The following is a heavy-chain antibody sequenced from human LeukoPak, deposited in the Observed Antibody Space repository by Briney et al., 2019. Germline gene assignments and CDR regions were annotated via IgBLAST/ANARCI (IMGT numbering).Heavy chain of an antibody. J-gene: IGHJ5*02. V-gene: IGHV1-18*01. Sequence: ASVKVSCKASGYTFTSYSITWVRQAPGQGLESMGWISAYNGSTSYAQNLQGRVVMTTDTSTSTAYMELRSLTSDDTAVYYCARHRGAGYCSGGYCFNCFDPWGQGTLVTVSS. CDR1: GYTFTSYS. D-gene: IGHD2-15*01. CDR2: ISAYNGST. CDR3: ARHRGAGYCSGGYCFNCFDP.